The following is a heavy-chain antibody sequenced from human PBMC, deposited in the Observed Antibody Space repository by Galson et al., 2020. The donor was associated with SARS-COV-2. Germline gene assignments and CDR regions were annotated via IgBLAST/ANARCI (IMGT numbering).Heavy chain of an antibody. CDR1: GFNFSSHA. Sequence: GESLKISCAASGFNFSSHAMHWVRQAPGKGLEWVAQIFFDGSDKYYGDSVKGRFTISRDSSKNTVYLQMNRLRADDTAVYYCARDGQTSSGWAFDYWGQGTLVTVSS. CDR2: IFFDGSDK. J-gene: IGHJ4*02. V-gene: IGHV3-33*01. CDR3: ARDGQTSSGWAFDY. D-gene: IGHD6-19*01.